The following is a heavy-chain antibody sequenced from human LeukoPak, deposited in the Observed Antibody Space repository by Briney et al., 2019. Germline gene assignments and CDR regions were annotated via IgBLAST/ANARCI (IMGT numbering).Heavy chain of an antibody. CDR2: IWYDGSNK. Sequence: AGGSLRLSCAASGFTFSSYGMHWVRQAPGKGLEWVAVIWYDGSNKYYADSVKGRFTISRDNSKNTLYLQMNSLRAEDTAVYYCASTPWASLAPDPWGQGTLVTVSS. CDR3: ASTPWASLAPDP. CDR1: GFTFSSYG. V-gene: IGHV3-33*01. D-gene: IGHD2-2*01. J-gene: IGHJ5*02.